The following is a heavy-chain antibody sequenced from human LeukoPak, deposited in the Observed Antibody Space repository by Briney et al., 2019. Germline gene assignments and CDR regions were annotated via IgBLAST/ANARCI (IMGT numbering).Heavy chain of an antibody. Sequence: PSETLSLTCAVYGGSFSGYYWSWIRQPPGKGLEWIGEINHSGSTNYNPSLKSRVTISVDTSKNQFSLKLSSVTAADTAVYYCARRTYYYDSRPPRPHYYMDVWGKGTTVTVSS. V-gene: IGHV4-34*01. CDR3: ARRTYYYDSRPPRPHYYMDV. D-gene: IGHD3-22*01. CDR1: GGSFSGYY. J-gene: IGHJ6*03. CDR2: INHSGST.